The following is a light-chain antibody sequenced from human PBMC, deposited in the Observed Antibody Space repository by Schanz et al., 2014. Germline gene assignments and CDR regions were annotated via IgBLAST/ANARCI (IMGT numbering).Light chain of an antibody. CDR3: SSHTSSNTWV. V-gene: IGLV2-14*01. Sequence: QSALTQPASVSGSPGQSITISCTGTSSDVGGYNYVSWYQQHPGKAPKLMIYDVSNRPSGVSNRFSGSKSSNTASLTISGLQAEDEADYYCSSHTSSNTWVFGGGTKLTVL. CDR2: DVS. CDR1: SSDVGGYNY. J-gene: IGLJ3*02.